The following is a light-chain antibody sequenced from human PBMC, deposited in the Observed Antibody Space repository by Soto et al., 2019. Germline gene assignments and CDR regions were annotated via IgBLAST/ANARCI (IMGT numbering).Light chain of an antibody. CDR3: QQYDSYSCT. CDR2: DAS. Sequence: DTQMTQSPSTLSGSIGDRVTITCRASRSISNWVAWYQQQPGKAPKLLISDASTLERGVPSRFSGNGSGTEFTLTIRSLQPDDFATYYCQQYDSYSCTFGPGTKV. CDR1: RSISNW. J-gene: IGKJ1*01. V-gene: IGKV1-5*01.